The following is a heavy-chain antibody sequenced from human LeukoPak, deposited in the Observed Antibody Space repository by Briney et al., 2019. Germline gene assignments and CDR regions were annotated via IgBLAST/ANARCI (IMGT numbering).Heavy chain of an antibody. CDR2: ISSSGSTI. CDR1: GLTFSDYY. CDR3: ARAVLDYGDNYYYGMDV. J-gene: IGHJ6*02. D-gene: IGHD4-17*01. V-gene: IGHV3-11*01. Sequence: PGGSLRLSCAASGLTFSDYYMSWIRQAPGKGLEWVSYISSSGSTIYYADSVKGRFTISRDNAKNSLYLQMNSLRAEDTAVYYCARAVLDYGDNYYYGMDVWGQGTTVTVSS.